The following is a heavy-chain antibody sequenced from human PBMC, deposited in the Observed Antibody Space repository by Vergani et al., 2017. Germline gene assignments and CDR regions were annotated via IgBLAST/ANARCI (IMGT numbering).Heavy chain of an antibody. V-gene: IGHV3-21*01. CDR1: GFTFSSYS. CDR2: ISSSSSYI. D-gene: IGHD3-22*01. CDR3: ARAGSYLDSSDAFDI. J-gene: IGHJ3*02. Sequence: EVQLVESGGGLVKPGGSLRLSCAASGFTFSSYSMNWVRQAPGKGLEWVSSISSSSSYIYYADSVKVRFTISRDNAKNSLYLQMNSLRAEDTAVYYCARAGSYLDSSDAFDIWGQGTMVTVSS.